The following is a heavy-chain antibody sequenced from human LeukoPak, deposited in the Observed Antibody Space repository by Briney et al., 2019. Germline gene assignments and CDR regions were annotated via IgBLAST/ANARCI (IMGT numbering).Heavy chain of an antibody. CDR1: GFNFRIFG. CDR2: IFDDGLNR. J-gene: IGHJ4*02. CDR3: AKGAVSGTHSYYFDY. V-gene: IGHV3-33*06. D-gene: IGHD5/OR15-5a*01. Sequence: HPGRSLSLSCAASGFNFRIFGMHWVRQAPGKGLEWVAYIFDDGLNRYQSDSVKGRFTVSRDNSKNTLYLQMNSLRAEDTAVYYCAKGAVSGTHSYYFDYWGQGALVTASS.